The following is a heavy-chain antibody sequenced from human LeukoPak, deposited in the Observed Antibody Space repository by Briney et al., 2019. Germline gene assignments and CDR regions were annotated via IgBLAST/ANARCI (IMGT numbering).Heavy chain of an antibody. CDR1: GGSISSGGYY. D-gene: IGHD2-15*01. V-gene: IGHV4-31*03. CDR3: ARAGRGCSGGSCYRWFDP. CDR2: IYYSGST. J-gene: IGHJ5*02. Sequence: PSETLSLTCTVSGGSISSGGYYWSWIRQHPGKGLEWIGYIYYSGSTYYNPSLKSRVIISVDTSKNQFSLKLGSVTAADTAVYYCARAGRGCSGGSCYRWFDPWGQGTLVTVSS.